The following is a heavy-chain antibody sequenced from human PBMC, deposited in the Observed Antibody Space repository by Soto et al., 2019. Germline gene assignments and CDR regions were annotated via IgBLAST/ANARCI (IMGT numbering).Heavy chain of an antibody. CDR1: GGSISSYY. CDR3: ARESSSGIDY. Sequence: SATLSLTCTVSGGSISSYYWSWIRQPPGKGLEWIGYIYYSGSTNYNPSLKSRVTISVDTSKNQFSLKLSSVTAADTAVYYCARESSSGIDYWGQGTLVTVSS. V-gene: IGHV4-59*01. D-gene: IGHD6-6*01. J-gene: IGHJ4*02. CDR2: IYYSGST.